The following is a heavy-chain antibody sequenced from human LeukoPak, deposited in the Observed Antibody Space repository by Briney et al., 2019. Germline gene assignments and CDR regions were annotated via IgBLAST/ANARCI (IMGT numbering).Heavy chain of an antibody. CDR3: ARQGGSSSPYYYYYMDV. Sequence: PSETLSLTWAVSGYSISSGYYWGWFRQPPGKGLEWIGCIFHSGNTYYNPSLKSRVSISVDTSKNQFSLKLASVTAADTAVYYCARQGGSSSPYYYYYMDVWGKGTTVTVSS. CDR1: GYSISSGYY. D-gene: IGHD6-13*01. CDR2: IFHSGNT. J-gene: IGHJ6*03. V-gene: IGHV4-38-2*01.